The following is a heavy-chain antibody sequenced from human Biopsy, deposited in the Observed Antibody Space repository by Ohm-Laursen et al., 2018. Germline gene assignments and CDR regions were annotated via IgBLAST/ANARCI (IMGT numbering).Heavy chain of an antibody. V-gene: IGHV1-8*01. CDR2: MNPNSGKT. Sequence: ESSVKVSCKASGYTFISYDIDWVRQATGQGLEWMGWMNPNSGKTGYAQKFQGRATMTTNTSVNTAYMELSSLTFEDTAAYYCAIEGGTYSKPFDYWGQGSQVIVSS. CDR3: AIEGGTYSKPFDY. CDR1: GYTFISYD. J-gene: IGHJ4*02. D-gene: IGHD1-26*01.